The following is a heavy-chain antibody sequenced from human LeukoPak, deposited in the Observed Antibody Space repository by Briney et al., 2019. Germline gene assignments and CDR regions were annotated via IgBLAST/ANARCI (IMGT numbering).Heavy chain of an antibody. CDR1: GFTFSSYG. V-gene: IGHV3-30*02. D-gene: IGHD1-14*01. CDR3: AKDNPLDY. Sequence: PGGSLRLSCAASGFTFSSYGMHWVRQAPGKGLEWVAFIRYDGSNKYYADSVKGRFTISRDNSKNTLYLHIKSLRAEDTAVYCCAKDNPLDYWGQGTLVIVSS. CDR2: IRYDGSNK. J-gene: IGHJ4*02.